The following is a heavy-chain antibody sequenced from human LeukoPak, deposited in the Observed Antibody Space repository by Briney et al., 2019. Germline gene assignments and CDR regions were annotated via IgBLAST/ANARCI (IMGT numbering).Heavy chain of an antibody. D-gene: IGHD3-22*01. CDR3: ARTENYYFDNNDEGYYFDY. CDR2: INSDGSTT. V-gene: IGHV3-74*01. CDR1: GFTFSSYS. J-gene: IGHJ4*02. Sequence: GGSLRLSCAASGFTFSSYSMNWVRQAPGKGLAWVSRINSDGSTTTYADSVKGRFTISRDNAKNTLYLQMNSLRVEDTAVYYCARTENYYFDNNDEGYYFDYWGQGALVTVSS.